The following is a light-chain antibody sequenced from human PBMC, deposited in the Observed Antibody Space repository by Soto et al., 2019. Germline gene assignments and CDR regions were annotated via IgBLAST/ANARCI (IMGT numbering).Light chain of an antibody. Sequence: EIVLTQSPATLSLSPGERATLSCRASQSVGSYFAWYQQKPGQAPRLLIYDAFSRATGIPARFSGSGSGTDFTLTIIRLEPEDFAVYFCQQRSSWPLTFGGGTMVEIK. CDR1: QSVGSY. CDR2: DAF. CDR3: QQRSSWPLT. J-gene: IGKJ4*01. V-gene: IGKV3-11*01.